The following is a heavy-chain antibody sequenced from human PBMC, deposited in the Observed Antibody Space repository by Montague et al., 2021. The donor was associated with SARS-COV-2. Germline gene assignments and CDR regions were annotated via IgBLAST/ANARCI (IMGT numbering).Heavy chain of an antibody. CDR2: TYYRSEWYS. CDR3: ARAESGSCGGGNGSQYFFNY. V-gene: IGHV6-1*01. D-gene: IGHD2-15*01. CDR1: GDSVSTNSGT. Sequence: CAISGDSVSTNSGTWNWVRLSPSRGLAWLGRTYYRSEWYSDYSVSVKSRISINPDTSKNQFSLQLNSVTPEGTAVYYCARAESGSCGGGNGSQYFFNYWGQGTLVTVSS. J-gene: IGHJ4*02.